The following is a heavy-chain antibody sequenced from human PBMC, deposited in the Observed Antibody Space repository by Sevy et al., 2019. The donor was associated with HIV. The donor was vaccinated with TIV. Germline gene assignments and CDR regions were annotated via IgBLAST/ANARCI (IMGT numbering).Heavy chain of an antibody. Sequence: GGSLRLSCTASGFPFSSYDMNWVRQAPGKGLEWVSKISSSGSSIYYADSVKGRFTISRDNAKNSLNLQMNSLRAEDTAVYYCTRNGGAFDNGFDPWGQRTLVTVSS. V-gene: IGHV3-48*03. CDR2: ISSSGSSI. CDR1: GFPFSSYD. CDR3: TRNGGAFDNGFDP. J-gene: IGHJ5*02. D-gene: IGHD2-8*01.